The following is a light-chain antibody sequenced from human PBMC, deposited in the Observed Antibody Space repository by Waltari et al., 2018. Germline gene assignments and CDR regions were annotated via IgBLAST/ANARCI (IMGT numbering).Light chain of an antibody. CDR1: QSVSRA. CDR3: QHYLRLPVT. Sequence: EIVLTQSPGTLSLSLGERATVSCRASQSVSRALAWYQQKPGQAPRLLIYGASTRATGIPDRCSGSGSGTDFSLTISRVEPDDFAVYYCQHYLRLPVTFGQGTTVEI. J-gene: IGKJ1*01. CDR2: GAS. V-gene: IGKV3-20*01.